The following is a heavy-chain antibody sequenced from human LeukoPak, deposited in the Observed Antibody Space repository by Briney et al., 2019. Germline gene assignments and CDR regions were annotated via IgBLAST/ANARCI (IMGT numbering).Heavy chain of an antibody. CDR2: IIPIFGTA. D-gene: IGHD6-13*01. V-gene: IGHV1-69*05. CDR3: ARGFSRSSSWYKYYYYYMDV. J-gene: IGHJ6*03. Sequence: ASVKVSCKASGGTFSSYAISWVRQAPGQGLEWMGGIIPIFGTANYAQKFQGRVTITTDESTSTAYMELSSLRSEDTAVYYCARGFSRSSSWYKYYYYYMDVWGKGPRSPSP. CDR1: GGTFSSYA.